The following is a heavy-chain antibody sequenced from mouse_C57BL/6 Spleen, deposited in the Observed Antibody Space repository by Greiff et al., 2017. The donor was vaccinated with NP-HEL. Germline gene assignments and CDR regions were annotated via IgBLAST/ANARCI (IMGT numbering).Heavy chain of an antibody. CDR1: GYTFTDYY. D-gene: IGHD1-1*01. CDR3: ATHGDITTVVEDYAMDY. Sequence: EVQLQQSGPVLVKPGASVKMSCKASGYTFTDYYMNWVKQSHGKSLEWIGVINPYNGGTSYNQKFKGKATLTVDKSSSTAYMELNSLTSEDSAVYYCATHGDITTVVEDYAMDYWGQGTSVTVSS. CDR2: INPYNGGT. J-gene: IGHJ4*01. V-gene: IGHV1-19*01.